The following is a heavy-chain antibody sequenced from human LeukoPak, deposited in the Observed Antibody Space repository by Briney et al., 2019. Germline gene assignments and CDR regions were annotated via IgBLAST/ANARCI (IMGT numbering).Heavy chain of an antibody. CDR1: GYTFTSYA. CDR2: INAGNGNT. CDR3: ARDVYGSGSYYNKLRFDP. J-gene: IGHJ5*02. Sequence: ASVKVSCKASGYTFTSYAMHWVRQAPGQRLEWMGWINAGNGNTKYSQEFQGRVTITRDTSASTAYMELSSLRSEDTAVYYCARDVYGSGSYYNKLRFDPWGQGTLVTVSS. V-gene: IGHV1-3*03. D-gene: IGHD3-10*01.